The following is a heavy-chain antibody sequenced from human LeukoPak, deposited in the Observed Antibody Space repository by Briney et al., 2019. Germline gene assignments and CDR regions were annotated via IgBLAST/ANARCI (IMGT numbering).Heavy chain of an antibody. Sequence: GGSLRLSCAASGFTFSSYSMNWVRQAPGKGLEWVAVISYDGRQKYYGDSVKGRFTISRDNPKNTLYLQMNSLRDDDTAVYYCARVFLERLTSGYFDNWGQGTLVTVSS. CDR1: GFTFSSYS. CDR3: ARVFLERLTSGYFDN. V-gene: IGHV3-30*03. J-gene: IGHJ4*02. D-gene: IGHD3-3*01. CDR2: ISYDGRQK.